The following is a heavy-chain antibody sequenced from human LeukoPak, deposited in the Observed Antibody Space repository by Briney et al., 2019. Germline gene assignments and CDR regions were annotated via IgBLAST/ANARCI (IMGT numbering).Heavy chain of an antibody. CDR3: AREDFGDYYFDY. CDR2: INPNGGGT. V-gene: IGHV1-2*06. J-gene: IGHJ4*02. D-gene: IGHD4-17*01. CDR1: GYTFTGYY. Sequence: ASVNVSCKASGYTFTGYYIYWVRQAPGQGFEWMGRINPNGGGTKYAQQFQGGVTITRDTSITTAYMELSRLRPGDTAVYYCAREDFGDYYFDYWGQGTLVTVSS.